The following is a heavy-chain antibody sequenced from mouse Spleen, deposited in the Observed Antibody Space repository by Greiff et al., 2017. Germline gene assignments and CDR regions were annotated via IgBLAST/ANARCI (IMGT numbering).Heavy chain of an antibody. CDR1: GYTFSSYW. Sequence: QVQLQQPGTELVKPGASVKLSCKATGYTFSSYWIEWVKQRPGHGLEWIGEILPGSGSTNYNEKFKGKATFTADTSSNTAYMQLSSLTSEDSAVYYCARSYYGNYDYFDYWGQGTTLTVSS. D-gene: IGHD2-10*01. V-gene: IGHV1-9*01. CDR3: ARSYYGNYDYFDY. J-gene: IGHJ2*01. CDR2: ILPGSGST.